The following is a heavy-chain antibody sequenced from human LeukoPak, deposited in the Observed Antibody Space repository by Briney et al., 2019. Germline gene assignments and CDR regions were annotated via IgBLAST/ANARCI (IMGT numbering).Heavy chain of an antibody. CDR2: INPNSGGT. D-gene: IGHD6-13*01. J-gene: IGHJ4*02. Sequence: GASVKVSCKASGYTFTGYYMHRVRQAPGQGLEWMGWINPNSGGTNYAQKFQGRVTMTRDTSISTAYMELSRLRSDDTAVYYCAASYSSSWYFRDYWGQGTLVTVSS. CDR1: GYTFTGYY. CDR3: AASYSSSWYFRDY. V-gene: IGHV1-2*02.